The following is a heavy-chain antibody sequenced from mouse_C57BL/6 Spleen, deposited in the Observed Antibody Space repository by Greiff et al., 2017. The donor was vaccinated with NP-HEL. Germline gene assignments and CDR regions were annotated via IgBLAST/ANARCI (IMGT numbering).Heavy chain of an antibody. J-gene: IGHJ3*01. CDR3: TTGSLTGFAY. CDR1: GFNIKDDY. V-gene: IGHV14-4*01. CDR2: IDPENGDT. Sequence: EVQLQQSGAELVRPGASVKLSCTASGFNIKDDYMHWVKQRPEQGLEWIGWIDPENGDTEYASKFQGTATITADTSSNTAYLQLSSLTSEDTAVYYCTTGSLTGFAYWGQGTLVTVAA. D-gene: IGHD1-1*01.